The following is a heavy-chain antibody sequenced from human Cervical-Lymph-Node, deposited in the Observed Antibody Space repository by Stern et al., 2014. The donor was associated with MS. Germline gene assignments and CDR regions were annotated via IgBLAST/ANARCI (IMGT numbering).Heavy chain of an antibody. CDR3: ARDKVVVVAATPMGY. CDR1: GYTFTSYG. V-gene: IGHV1-18*01. J-gene: IGHJ4*02. CDR2: ISAYNGNT. D-gene: IGHD2-15*01. Sequence: QVQLVESGAEVKKPGASVKVSCKASGYTFTSYGISWVRQAPGQGLEGMGWISAYNGNTNYAQKLQGRVTMTTDTSTSTAYMELRSLRSDDTAVYYCARDKVVVVAATPMGYWGQGTLVTVSS.